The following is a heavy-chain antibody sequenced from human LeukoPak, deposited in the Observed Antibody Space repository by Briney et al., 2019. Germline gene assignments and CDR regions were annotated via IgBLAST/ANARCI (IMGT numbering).Heavy chain of an antibody. CDR1: GYTSTSYG. V-gene: IGHV1-18*01. CDR3: ARLTAVAGASYYFDY. CDR2: ISAYNGNT. J-gene: IGHJ4*02. D-gene: IGHD6-19*01. Sequence: ASVKVSCKASGYTSTSYGISWVRQAPGQGLEWMGWISAYNGNTNYAQKLQGRVTMTTDTSTSTAYMELRSLRSDDTAVYYCARLTAVAGASYYFDYWGQGTLVTVSS.